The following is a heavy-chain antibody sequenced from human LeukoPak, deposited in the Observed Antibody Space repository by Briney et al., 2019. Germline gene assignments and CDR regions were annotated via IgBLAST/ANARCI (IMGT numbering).Heavy chain of an antibody. Sequence: ASVKVSCKASGYPFTTYGISWVRQAPGQGLEWMGWISTYNGDTNYAQKFQGRVTMTRDTSISTAYMELSRLRSDDTAVYYCATLRYCSSTSCYDGYYMDVWGKGTTVTVSS. CDR3: ATLRYCSSTSCYDGYYMDV. J-gene: IGHJ6*03. CDR1: GYPFTTYG. D-gene: IGHD2-2*01. CDR2: ISTYNGDT. V-gene: IGHV1-18*01.